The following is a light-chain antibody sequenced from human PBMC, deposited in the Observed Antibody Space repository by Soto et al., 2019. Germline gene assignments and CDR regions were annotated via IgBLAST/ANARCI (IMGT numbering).Light chain of an antibody. CDR3: QQYDDWPGVT. Sequence: EIVMTQSPASLSVSPGERATLSCRASRSISKNLAWYQQKPGQSPRLLIYDASTRATGIPARFSGSGSGTDFTLTISSLQSEDSATYYCQQYDDWPGVTFGPGTKVEIK. V-gene: IGKV3-15*01. CDR1: RSISKN. CDR2: DAS. J-gene: IGKJ3*01.